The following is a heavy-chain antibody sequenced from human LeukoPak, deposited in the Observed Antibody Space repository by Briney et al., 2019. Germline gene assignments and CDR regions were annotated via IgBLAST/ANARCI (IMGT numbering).Heavy chain of an antibody. CDR3: ARGVGLANYYYYMDV. Sequence: PGGSLRLSCAASGLAFSSFEMNWVRQAPGKGLEWVSYIDSSGDTIHYADSVKGRFTISRDNAKNSLFLQMSSLRVEDMSVYYCARGVGLANYYYYMDVWGKGTTVTISS. CDR2: IDSSGDTI. CDR1: GLAFSSFE. V-gene: IGHV3-48*03. J-gene: IGHJ6*03. D-gene: IGHD2-15*01.